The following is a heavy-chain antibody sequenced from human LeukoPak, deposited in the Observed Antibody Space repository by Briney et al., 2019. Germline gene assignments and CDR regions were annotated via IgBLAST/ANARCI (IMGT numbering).Heavy chain of an antibody. Sequence: PGGSLRLSCAASGFTFSSYAMTWVRQAPGEGLEWVSSISGSGGSTYYADPVEGRFTISRDNPKNTLYMQMNSLRAEDTALYYRAKGDCSGGSCYSFDYWGQGTLVTVSS. CDR3: AKGDCSGGSCYSFDY. J-gene: IGHJ4*02. CDR2: ISGSGGST. CDR1: GFTFSSYA. V-gene: IGHV3-23*01. D-gene: IGHD2-15*01.